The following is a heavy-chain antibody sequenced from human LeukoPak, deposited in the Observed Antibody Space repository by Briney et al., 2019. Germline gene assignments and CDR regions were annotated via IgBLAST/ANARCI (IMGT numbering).Heavy chain of an antibody. Sequence: GGSLRLSCAASGFTFSSYAMSWVRQAPGKGLEWVSAVSSSGGSTNYADYVKGQFTISRDNSKNTLYLQMNSLRAEDTAVYYCARALALEWLLPEYYFDYWGQGTLVTVSS. J-gene: IGHJ4*02. D-gene: IGHD3-22*01. CDR2: VSSSGGST. CDR3: ARALALEWLLPEYYFDY. V-gene: IGHV3-23*01. CDR1: GFTFSSYA.